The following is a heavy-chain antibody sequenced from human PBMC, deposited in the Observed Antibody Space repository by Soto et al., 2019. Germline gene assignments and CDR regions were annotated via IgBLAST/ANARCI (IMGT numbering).Heavy chain of an antibody. Sequence: SETLSLTCTVSGGSIVSDNYWSWVRQSPGKGLEFIGEIFHRGATSYNPSLQSRVTMSVDESNNQLYLILSSVTAADTALYYCARMPFGYYSMDLWGRGTPVTVSS. CDR2: IFHRGAT. V-gene: IGHV4-4*02. J-gene: IGHJ6*02. CDR3: ARMPFGYYSMDL. D-gene: IGHD2-2*01. CDR1: GGSIVSDNY.